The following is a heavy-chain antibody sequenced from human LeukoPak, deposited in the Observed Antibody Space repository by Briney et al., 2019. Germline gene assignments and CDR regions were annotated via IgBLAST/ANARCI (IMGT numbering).Heavy chain of an antibody. V-gene: IGHV4-34*01. CDR2: INHRGST. CDR1: GGSFSGFY. J-gene: IGHJ5*02. D-gene: IGHD2-2*01. CDR3: ARLYCSSTSCSNGWFDP. Sequence: SETLSLTCGAYGGSFSGFYWTWIRQPPGKGLEWIGEINHRGSTNYNPSLKSRVTMSVDTSRNQFSLKLSSVTAADTAVYYCARLYCSSTSCSNGWFDPWGQGTLVTVSS.